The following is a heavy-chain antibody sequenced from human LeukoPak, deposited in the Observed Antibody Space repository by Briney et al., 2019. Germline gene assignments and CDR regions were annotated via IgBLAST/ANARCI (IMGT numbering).Heavy chain of an antibody. D-gene: IGHD1-7*01. V-gene: IGHV3-21*01. CDR2: ISSSSSYI. CDR3: ARDNEGWNYVERYYMDV. CDR1: GFTFSSYS. Sequence: PGGSLRLSCAASGFTFSSYSMNWVRQAPGRGLEWVSSISSSSSYIYYADSVKGRFTISRDNAKNSLYLQMNSLRAEDTAVHYCARDNEGWNYVERYYMDVWGKGTTVTVSS. J-gene: IGHJ6*03.